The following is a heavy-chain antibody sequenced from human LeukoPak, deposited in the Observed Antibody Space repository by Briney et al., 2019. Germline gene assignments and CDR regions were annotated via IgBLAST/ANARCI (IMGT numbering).Heavy chain of an antibody. CDR2: INHSGST. D-gene: IGHD3-10*01. CDR1: GGSFSGYY. J-gene: IGHJ4*02. V-gene: IGHV4-34*01. Sequence: SETLSLTCAVYGGSFSGYYWSWIRQPPGKGLEWIGEINHSGSTNYNPSLKSRVTISVDTSKNQFSLKLSSVTAADTAVYYCARGLEVGVSYWGQGTLVTVSS. CDR3: ARGLEVGVSY.